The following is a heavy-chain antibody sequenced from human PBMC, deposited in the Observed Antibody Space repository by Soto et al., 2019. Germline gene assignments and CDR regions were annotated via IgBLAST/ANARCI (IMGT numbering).Heavy chain of an antibody. CDR3: AAASTYYYDSSGYWTYFDY. Sequence: QMQLVQSGPEVKKPGTSVKVSCKASGFTFTSSAVQWVRQARGQRLEWIGWIVVGSGNTNYAQKFQERVTITRDMSTSTAYMELSSLRSEDTAVYYCAAASTYYYDSSGYWTYFDYWGQGTLVTVSS. J-gene: IGHJ4*02. CDR2: IVVGSGNT. D-gene: IGHD3-22*01. V-gene: IGHV1-58*01. CDR1: GFTFTSSA.